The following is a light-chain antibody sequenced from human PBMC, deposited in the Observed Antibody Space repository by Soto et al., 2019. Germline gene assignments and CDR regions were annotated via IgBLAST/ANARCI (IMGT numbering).Light chain of an antibody. CDR3: QTWGTGVQV. Sequence: QSVLTQSPSASASLGASVKLTCTLSSGHSSYAIAWHQQQPEKGPRYLMKLNSDGSHNKGDGIPDRFSGSSSGAERYLTISRLQSEDEAEYSRQTWGTGVQVFGGGTKLTVL. J-gene: IGLJ3*02. CDR2: LNSDGSH. CDR1: SGHSSYA. V-gene: IGLV4-69*01.